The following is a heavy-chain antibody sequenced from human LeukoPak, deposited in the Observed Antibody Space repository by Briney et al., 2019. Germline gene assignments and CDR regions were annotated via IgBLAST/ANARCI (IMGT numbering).Heavy chain of an antibody. V-gene: IGHV1-18*01. J-gene: IGHJ4*02. D-gene: IGHD5-18*01. CDR1: GYTFTSYG. CDR3: AREEKTAMVTFFDY. CDR2: ISAYNGNT. Sequence: ASVKVSCKASGYTFTSYGISWVRQAPGQGLEWMGWISAYNGNTNYAQKLQGRVTMTTDTSTSTAYMELRSLRSDDTAVYYCAREEKTAMVTFFDYWGQGTLVTVSS.